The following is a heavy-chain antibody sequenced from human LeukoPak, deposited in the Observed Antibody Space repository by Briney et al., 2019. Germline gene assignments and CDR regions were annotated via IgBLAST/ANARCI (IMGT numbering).Heavy chain of an antibody. CDR3: ARALVGATDWFDP. V-gene: IGHV1-2*02. Sequence: ASVKVSCKASGYTFTGYYMHWARQAPGQGLEWMGWINPNSGGTNYAQKFQGRVTMTRDTSISTAYMELSRLRSDDTAVYYCARALVGATDWFDPWGPGTLVTVSS. J-gene: IGHJ5*02. D-gene: IGHD1-26*01. CDR2: INPNSGGT. CDR1: GYTFTGYY.